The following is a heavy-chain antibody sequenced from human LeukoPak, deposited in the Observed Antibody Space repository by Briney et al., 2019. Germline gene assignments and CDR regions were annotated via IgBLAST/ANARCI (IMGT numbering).Heavy chain of an antibody. V-gene: IGHV3-23*01. CDR1: GFTFGTYG. CDR3: AKEMGSSQPFDY. J-gene: IGHJ4*02. CDR2: ISASGVNT. Sequence: GGSLRLSCAASGFTFGTYGLAWVRQAPGKGLEWVSAISASGVNTYYADSVKGRFCISRDNSKNTLYLQMNSLRAEDTALYYCAKEMGSSQPFDYWGQGTLVTVSS. D-gene: IGHD3-10*01.